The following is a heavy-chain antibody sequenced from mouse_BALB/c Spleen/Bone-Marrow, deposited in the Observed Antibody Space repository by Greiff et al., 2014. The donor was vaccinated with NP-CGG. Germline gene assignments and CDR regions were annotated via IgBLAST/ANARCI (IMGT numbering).Heavy chain of an antibody. CDR1: GYTFTSYW. CDR2: IYPGNSDT. J-gene: IGHJ4*01. CDR3: TRVITAVLATRAIDY. Sequence: VQLQQSGTVLARPGASVKMSCKASGYTFTSYWMHWVKQRPGQGLEWIGAIYPGNSDTSYNQKFKGKAKLTAVTSTSTAYMELGSLTNEDSAVYYCTRVITAVLATRAIDYWGQGSSVTVSS. D-gene: IGHD1-1*01. V-gene: IGHV1-5*01.